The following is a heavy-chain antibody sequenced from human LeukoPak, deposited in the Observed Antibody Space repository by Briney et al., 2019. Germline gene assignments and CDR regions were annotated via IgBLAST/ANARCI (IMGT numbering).Heavy chain of an antibody. V-gene: IGHV4-39*07. D-gene: IGHD6-13*01. J-gene: IGHJ5*02. CDR1: DGSINTPNYY. Sequence: PSETLSLTCTVSDGSINTPNYYWGWIRQPPGKGLEWIGEINHSGSTNYNPSLKSRVTISVDTSKNQFSLKLSSVTAADTAVYYCERGLLDYSSSWYGGYNWFDPWGQGTLVTVSS. CDR3: ERGLLDYSSSWYGGYNWFDP. CDR2: INHSGST.